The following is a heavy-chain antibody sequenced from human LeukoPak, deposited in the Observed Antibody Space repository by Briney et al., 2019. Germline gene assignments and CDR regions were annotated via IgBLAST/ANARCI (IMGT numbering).Heavy chain of an antibody. Sequence: SVKVSCKASGGTFSSYAISWVRQAPGQGLEWMGRIIPIFGTANYAQKFQGRVTITTDESTSTAYMELSSLRSEDPAVYYCASAPPSYDYGDYLFTVAFDYWRQGTLVTVSS. CDR1: GGTFSSYA. D-gene: IGHD4-17*01. CDR2: IIPIFGTA. V-gene: IGHV1-69*05. J-gene: IGHJ4*02. CDR3: ASAPPSYDYGDYLFTVAFDY.